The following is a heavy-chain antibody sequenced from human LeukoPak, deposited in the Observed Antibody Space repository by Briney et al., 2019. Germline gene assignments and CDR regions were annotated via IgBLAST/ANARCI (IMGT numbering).Heavy chain of an antibody. V-gene: IGHV1-2*06. CDR1: GYTFTGCY. Sequence: GASVKVSCKASGYTFTGCYMHWVRQAPGQGLEWMGRINPNSGGTNYAQKFQGRVTMTRDTSISTAYMELSRLRSDDTAVYYCARVEVGATPLFDYWGQGTLVTVSS. CDR3: ARVEVGATPLFDY. CDR2: INPNSGGT. D-gene: IGHD1-26*01. J-gene: IGHJ4*02.